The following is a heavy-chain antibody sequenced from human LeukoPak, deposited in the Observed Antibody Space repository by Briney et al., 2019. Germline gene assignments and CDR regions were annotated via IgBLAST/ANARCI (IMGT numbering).Heavy chain of an antibody. V-gene: IGHV3-49*04. D-gene: IGHD6-19*01. Sequence: GGSLRLSCRGSGFKFGDYVMSWVRQAPGKGLEWIGFIRSKASGGTTEYAASVKGRLFMSRDDSKSIAYLHMNSLKAEDSAMYYCSFSGWYYFHYWGQGSMVTVSS. J-gene: IGHJ4*02. CDR3: SFSGWYYFHY. CDR2: IRSKASGGTT. CDR1: GFKFGDYV.